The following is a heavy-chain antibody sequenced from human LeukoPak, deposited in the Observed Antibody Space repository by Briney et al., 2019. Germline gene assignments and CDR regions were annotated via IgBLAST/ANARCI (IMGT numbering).Heavy chain of an antibody. J-gene: IGHJ4*02. V-gene: IGHV1-2*02. Sequence: ASVKVSCKASGYTXTDYYMHGVRQAPGQGLEWMGWINAKSGDTKYAQKFQARVTMTRDTSITTTYMEVSRLSSDDTAVYYCARQNTGQLDYWGQGTLVTVSS. CDR2: INAKSGDT. CDR3: ARQNTGQLDY. D-gene: IGHD2-8*02. CDR1: GYTXTDYY.